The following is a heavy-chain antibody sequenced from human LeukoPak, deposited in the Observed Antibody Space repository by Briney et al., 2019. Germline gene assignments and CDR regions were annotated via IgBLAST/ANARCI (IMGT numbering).Heavy chain of an antibody. CDR3: ARDGYGFDY. CDR2: IWYDGSNK. J-gene: IGHJ4*02. D-gene: IGHD4-17*01. CDR1: GFTFSSYG. V-gene: IGHV3-33*01. Sequence: PGGSLRLSCAASGFTFSSYGMHWVRQAPGKGLEWVAAIWYDGSNKYYADSVKGRFTISRDNSKNTLYLQMNSLRAEDTAVYYCARDGYGFDYWGQGTLVTVSS.